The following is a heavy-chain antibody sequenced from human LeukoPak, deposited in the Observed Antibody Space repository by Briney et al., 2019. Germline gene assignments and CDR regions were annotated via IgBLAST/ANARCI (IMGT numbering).Heavy chain of an antibody. Sequence: SETLSLTCTVSGGSISSYYWSWIRQPPGKGLEWIGYIYHSGSTYYNPSLKSRVTISVDRSKNQFSLKLSSVTAADTAVYYCALSGDCSSTSCYDYWGQGTLVTVSS. V-gene: IGHV4-59*04. CDR3: ALSGDCSSTSCYDY. J-gene: IGHJ4*02. D-gene: IGHD2-2*01. CDR1: GGSISSYY. CDR2: IYHSGST.